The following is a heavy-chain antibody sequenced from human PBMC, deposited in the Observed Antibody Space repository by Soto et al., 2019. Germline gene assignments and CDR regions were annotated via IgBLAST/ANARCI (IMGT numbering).Heavy chain of an antibody. CDR2: INAGNGNT. CDR3: ARAVAVAHDFDY. CDR1: GYTFTGYA. D-gene: IGHD6-19*01. V-gene: IGHV1-3*01. Sequence: ASVKVSCKASGYTFTGYAMHAVRQAPGQRLEWMGWINAGNGNTKYSQKFQGRVTITRDTSASTAYMELSSLRSEDTAVYYCARAVAVAHDFDYCGQGILVTVS. J-gene: IGHJ4*02.